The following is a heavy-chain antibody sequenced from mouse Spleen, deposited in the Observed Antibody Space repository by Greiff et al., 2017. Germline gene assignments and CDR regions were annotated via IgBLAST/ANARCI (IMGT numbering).Heavy chain of an antibody. CDR3: ARWQGEEGTWFAY. Sequence: VQLQQPGAELVKPGASVKMSCKASGYTFTSYWITWVKQRPGQGLEWIGDIYPGSGSTNYNEKFKSKATLTVDTSSSTAYMQLSSLTSEDSAVYYCARWQGEEGTWFAYWGQGTLVTVSA. CDR2: IYPGSGST. CDR1: GYTFTSYW. J-gene: IGHJ3*01. V-gene: IGHV1-55*01.